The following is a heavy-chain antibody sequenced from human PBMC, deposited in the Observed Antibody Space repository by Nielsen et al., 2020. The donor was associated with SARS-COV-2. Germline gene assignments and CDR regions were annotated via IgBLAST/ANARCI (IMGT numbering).Heavy chain of an antibody. J-gene: IGHJ4*02. CDR1: GFTVSSNY. CDR2: IYSCGST. CDR3: ARRGAAGEYFYY. D-gene: IGHD1-26*01. V-gene: IGHV3-66*03. Sequence: GGSLRLSCAASGFTVSSNYMSWVRQAPGKGLEWVSVIYSCGSTYCADSVKGRFTISRDNAKNSLYLQMNSLRAEDTAVYYCARRGAAGEYFYYWGQGTLVTVSS.